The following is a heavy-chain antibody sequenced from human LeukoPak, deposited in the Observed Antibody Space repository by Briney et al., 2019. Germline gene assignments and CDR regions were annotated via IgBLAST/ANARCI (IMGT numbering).Heavy chain of an antibody. Sequence: GGSLRLSCAASGFTFSSYAMHWVRQAPGKGLEWVAVISYDGSNKYYADSVKGRFTISRDNSKKTLYLQMNSLRAEDTAVYYCASVDTAMAVYYFDYWGQGTLVTVSS. V-gene: IGHV3-30*01. CDR1: GFTFSSYA. J-gene: IGHJ4*02. CDR3: ASVDTAMAVYYFDY. D-gene: IGHD5-18*01. CDR2: ISYDGSNK.